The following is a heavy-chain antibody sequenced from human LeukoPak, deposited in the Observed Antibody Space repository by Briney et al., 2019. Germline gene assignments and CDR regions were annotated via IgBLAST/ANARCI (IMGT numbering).Heavy chain of an antibody. Sequence: PGGSLRLSCAASGFTFSSNWMHWVSQAPGKGLVWVSRISGDGSRTDYADSVKGRFTISRDNRKNTLYLQMNSLRAEDTAVYYCARPLGPSVDFDYWGQGTLVTVSS. CDR1: GFTFSSNW. D-gene: IGHD7-27*01. V-gene: IGHV3-74*01. J-gene: IGHJ4*02. CDR2: ISGDGSRT. CDR3: ARPLGPSVDFDY.